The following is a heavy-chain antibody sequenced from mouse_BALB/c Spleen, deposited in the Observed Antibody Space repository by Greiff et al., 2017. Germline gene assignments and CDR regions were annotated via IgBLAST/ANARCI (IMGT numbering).Heavy chain of an antibody. CDR3: VAPAWFAY. J-gene: IGHJ3*01. CDR2: ISSGGSCT. V-gene: IGHV5-9-3*01. CDR1: GFTFSSYA. Sequence: EVQRVESGGGLVKPGGSLKLSCAASGFTFSSYAMSWVRQTPEKRLEWVATISSGGSCTYYPDSVKGRFTISRDNAKNTLYLQMSSLRSEDTAMYYCVAPAWFAYWGQGTLVTVSA.